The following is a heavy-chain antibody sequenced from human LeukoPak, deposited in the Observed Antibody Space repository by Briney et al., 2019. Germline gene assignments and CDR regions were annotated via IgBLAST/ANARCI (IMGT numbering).Heavy chain of an antibody. CDR3: ARGVAVAGGFDY. D-gene: IGHD6-19*01. J-gene: IGHJ4*02. V-gene: IGHV4-38-2*01. CDR2: IYHSGST. CDR1: GYSISSGYY. Sequence: SETLSLTCAVSGYSISSGYYWGWIRPPPGKGLEWIGSIYHSGSTYYNPSLKSRVTISVDTSKNQFSLKLSSVTAADTAVYYCARGVAVAGGFDYWGQGTLVTVSS.